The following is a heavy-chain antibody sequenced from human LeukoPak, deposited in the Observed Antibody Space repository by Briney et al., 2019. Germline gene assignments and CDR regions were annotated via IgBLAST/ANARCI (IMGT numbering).Heavy chain of an antibody. V-gene: IGHV1-46*01. Sequence: GASVKVSCKASGYTFTTYYMHWVRQAPGQGLEWMGIINPSGGSTTYAQKFQGRVTMTRDTSTSTVYMELSSLRSEDTAVYYCARGYGDYGLFYYFDYWGQRTLVTVSS. CDR1: GYTFTTYY. CDR3: ARGYGDYGLFYYFDY. J-gene: IGHJ4*02. CDR2: INPSGGST. D-gene: IGHD4-17*01.